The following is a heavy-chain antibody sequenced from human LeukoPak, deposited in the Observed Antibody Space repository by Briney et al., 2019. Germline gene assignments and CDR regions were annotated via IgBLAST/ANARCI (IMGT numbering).Heavy chain of an antibody. CDR3: AKDGLSIVVVPAAVYYYYYMDV. Sequence: GGSLRLSCAASGFTFSSYGMHWVRQAPCKGLEWVAFIRYDGSNKYYADSVKGRFTISRDNSKNTLYLQMNSLRAEDTAVYYCAKDGLSIVVVPAAVYYYYYMDVWGKGTTVTVSS. V-gene: IGHV3-30*02. D-gene: IGHD2-2*01. CDR1: GFTFSSYG. CDR2: IRYDGSNK. J-gene: IGHJ6*03.